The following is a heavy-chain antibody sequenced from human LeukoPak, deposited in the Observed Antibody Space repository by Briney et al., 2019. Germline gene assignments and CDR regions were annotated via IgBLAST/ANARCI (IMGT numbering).Heavy chain of an antibody. CDR3: ARGVEPLAANTLAY. CDR1: GFTVITND. J-gene: IGHJ4*02. Sequence: GGSLRLSCAASGFTVITNDMTWVRQAPGKGLEWVSVLYSDGNTKYADSVQGRFTISRDNSKNTQYLEMNSLSPDDTAVYYCARGVEPLAANTLAYWGQGTLVTVSS. D-gene: IGHD1-14*01. V-gene: IGHV3-53*01. CDR2: LYSDGNT.